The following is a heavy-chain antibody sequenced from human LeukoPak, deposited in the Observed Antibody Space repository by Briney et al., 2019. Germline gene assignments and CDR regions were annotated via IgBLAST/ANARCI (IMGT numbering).Heavy chain of an antibody. CDR1: GDSFSSGAYY. Sequence: PSETLSLTCTVSGDSFSSGAYYWSWIRQHPEKGLEWIGNIYYSGTTYYNPSLKSRLSISIDTSKNQLSLKVGSVTAADTAVYYCARAGGYCSSTSCRSLNYWGQGTLVTVSS. J-gene: IGHJ4*02. CDR2: IYYSGTT. CDR3: ARAGGYCSSTSCRSLNY. V-gene: IGHV4-31*03. D-gene: IGHD2-2*01.